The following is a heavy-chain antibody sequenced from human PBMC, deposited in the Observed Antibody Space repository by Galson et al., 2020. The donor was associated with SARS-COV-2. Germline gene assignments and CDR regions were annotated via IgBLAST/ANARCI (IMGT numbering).Heavy chain of an antibody. CDR2: MNPNSGNT. V-gene: IGHV1-8*01. CDR3: ARSYDDFATWFDP. Sequence: ASVKVSCKASGYTFTNYAINWVRQAPGQGLEWMGWMNPNSGNTGYAQKFQGRVTMTRTTSISTAYMELNSLTSEDTAVYYCARSYDDFATWFDPLGQGTLVTVSS. CDR1: GYTFTNYA. D-gene: IGHD4-17*01. J-gene: IGHJ5*02.